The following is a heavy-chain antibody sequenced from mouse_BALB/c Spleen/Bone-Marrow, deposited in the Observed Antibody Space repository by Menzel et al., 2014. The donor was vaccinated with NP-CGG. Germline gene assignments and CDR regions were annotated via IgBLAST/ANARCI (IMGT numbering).Heavy chain of an antibody. V-gene: IGHV1-14*01. CDR3: AKGGNYRYDFDY. CDR2: FNPYNDGS. Sequence: VHLQQSGPELVKPGASVKMSCKASGYTFTSSVMHWVKQKPGQGLEWIGYFNPYNDGSKYNEKFKGKATLTSDKSSSTADMELSSLASEDSAVYYCAKGGNYRYDFDYWGQGTTLTGSS. J-gene: IGHJ2*01. D-gene: IGHD2-14*01. CDR1: GYTFTSSV.